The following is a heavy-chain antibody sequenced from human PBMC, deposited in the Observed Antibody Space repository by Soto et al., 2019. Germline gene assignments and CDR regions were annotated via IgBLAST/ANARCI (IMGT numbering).Heavy chain of an antibody. V-gene: IGHV3-21*04. J-gene: IGHJ4*02. CDR3: AKGGAYCYDDCTRAY. Sequence: PGGSLRLSCAASGFTFSSYSMNWVRQAPGKGLEWVSSISSSSSYINYADSVKGRFTISRDNAKNIMYLQMNNLRAEDTAVYYCAKGGAYCYDDCTRAYWGQGTLVTVSS. CDR2: ISSSSSYI. CDR1: GFTFSSYS. D-gene: IGHD2-21*02.